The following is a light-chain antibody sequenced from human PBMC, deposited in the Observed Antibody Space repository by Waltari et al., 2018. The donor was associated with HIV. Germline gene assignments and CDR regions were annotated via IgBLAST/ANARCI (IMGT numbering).Light chain of an antibody. V-gene: IGKV1-33*01. CDR1: QDITNF. CDR2: DAS. J-gene: IGKJ2*01. Sequence: DIQMTQSPSSLSAFVGDRVTITCQASQDITNFLNWYQQKPGGAPKLLIYDASNLKTGAPSRFSGGGFGTHFTFTITSLQPEDIGTYYCQQYDDVPVTFGQGTKLEI. CDR3: QQYDDVPVT.